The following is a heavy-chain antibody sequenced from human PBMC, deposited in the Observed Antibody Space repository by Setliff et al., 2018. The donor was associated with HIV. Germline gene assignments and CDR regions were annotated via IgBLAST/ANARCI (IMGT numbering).Heavy chain of an antibody. J-gene: IGHJ4*02. V-gene: IGHV1-46*01. D-gene: IGHD3-22*01. CDR1: GYTFTSDY. Sequence: ASVKVSCKASGYTFTSDYIHWVRQAPGQGLEWMGIINPAGNPTSYAQKFQGRVTLTRDTSTSTVYMELISLRSDDTAVYYCARDYYDSSGYIFFPGLPDYWGQGTLVTVSS. CDR3: ARDYYDSSGYIFFPGLPDY. CDR2: INPAGNPT.